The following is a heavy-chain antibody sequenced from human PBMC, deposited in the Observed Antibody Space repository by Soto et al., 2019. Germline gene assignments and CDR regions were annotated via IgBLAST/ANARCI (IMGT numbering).Heavy chain of an antibody. J-gene: IGHJ6*02. Sequence: SETLSLTCTVSGGSISSYYWSWIRQPPGKGLEWIGYIYYSGSTNSNPSLKSRFTISVDTSKNQFSLKLSSVTAADTAVYYCARSRGYNPLEGMDVWGQGTTVTVSS. D-gene: IGHD5-18*01. CDR3: ARSRGYNPLEGMDV. CDR1: GGSISSYY. V-gene: IGHV4-59*01. CDR2: IYYSGST.